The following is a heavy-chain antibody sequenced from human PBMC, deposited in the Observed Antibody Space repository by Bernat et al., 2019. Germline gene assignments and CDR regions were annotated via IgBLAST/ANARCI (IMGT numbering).Heavy chain of an antibody. CDR3: ARVGPSSARPYYYYMDV. J-gene: IGHJ6*03. Sequence: QVQLVQSGAEVKKPGASVKVSCKASGYTFTSYGISWVRQAPGHGLEWMGWISAYNGNTNYAQKLQGGVTTTTDTSTSPAYMELRSLRSHGTAVYYCARVGPSSARPYYYYMDVWGKGTTVTVSS. D-gene: IGHD3-16*01. CDR2: ISAYNGNT. V-gene: IGHV1-18*04. CDR1: GYTFTSYG.